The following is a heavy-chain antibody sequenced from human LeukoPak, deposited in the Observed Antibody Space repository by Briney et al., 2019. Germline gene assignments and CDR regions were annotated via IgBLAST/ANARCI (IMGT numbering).Heavy chain of an antibody. V-gene: IGHV4-61*01. CDR1: DGSVSGGNYY. CDR2: IHYSGST. J-gene: IGHJ4*02. CDR3: ARTGSTGGY. Sequence: SETLSLTCTVSDGSVSGGNYYCIWTRQSPGKGLEWIGYIHYSGSTVYNPSLKSRVTMSIDTSKNQFSLNLSSVTAADTAVYYCARTGSTGGYWGQGTLVTVSS. D-gene: IGHD1-1*01.